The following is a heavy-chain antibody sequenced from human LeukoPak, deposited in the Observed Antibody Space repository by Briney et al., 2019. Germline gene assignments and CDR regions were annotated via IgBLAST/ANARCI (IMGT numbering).Heavy chain of an antibody. CDR1: GGSISRDY. J-gene: IGHJ5*02. CDR3: ARQPGYCSGGSCRRSWFDP. Sequence: SETLSLTCTVSGGSISRDYWSWIRQPPGKGLEWIGYIYYTGSTNYNLSLKCRVTISVDTSKNQFSLKLSSVTAADTAVYYCARQPGYCSGGSCRRSWFDPWGQGTLVTVSS. D-gene: IGHD2-15*01. V-gene: IGHV4-59*08. CDR2: IYYTGST.